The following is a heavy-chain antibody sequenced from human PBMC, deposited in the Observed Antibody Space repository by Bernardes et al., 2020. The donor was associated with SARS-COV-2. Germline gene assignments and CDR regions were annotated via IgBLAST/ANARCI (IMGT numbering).Heavy chain of an antibody. CDR2: IRGRGGTT. J-gene: IGHJ6*02. Sequence: FTSYGFSLVRQAPGKGLEWVSGIRGRGGTTFYADSVKGRFTVSRDNFKNMLYLQLNSLRAEDTAVYYCAKDSVDGGSGYYYGDYCGVDVWGQGTTVTVSS. D-gene: IGHD3-22*01. V-gene: IGHV3-23*01. CDR1: FTSYG. CDR3: AKDSVDGGSGYYYGDYCGVDV.